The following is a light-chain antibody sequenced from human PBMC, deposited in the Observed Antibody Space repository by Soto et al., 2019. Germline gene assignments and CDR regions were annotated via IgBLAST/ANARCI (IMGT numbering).Light chain of an antibody. J-gene: IGKJ5*01. Sequence: EIVMTQSPATLSVSPGERATLSCRASRYVDRSYLAWYQQKPGQAPRLLIYGASSRATGIPDRFSGSGSGTDFTLTISRLGPEDFAVYYCQQYGSSPPITFGQGTRLEIK. CDR3: QQYGSSPPIT. V-gene: IGKV3-20*01. CDR1: RYVDRSY. CDR2: GAS.